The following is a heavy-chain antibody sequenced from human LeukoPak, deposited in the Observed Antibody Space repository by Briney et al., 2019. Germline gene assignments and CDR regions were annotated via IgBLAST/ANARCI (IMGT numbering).Heavy chain of an antibody. V-gene: IGHV3-7*05. J-gene: IGHJ4*02. CDR2: IKQDGSEE. CDR1: GFTFSSYW. CDR3: ARDPGGYSSRVYYFDY. D-gene: IGHD6-13*01. Sequence: GGSLRLSCAASGFTFSSYWMSWVRQAPGKGLEWVANIKQDGSEEYYVDSVKGRFTISRDNAKNSLYLQMNSLRAEDTAVYYCARDPGGYSSRVYYFDYWGQGTLVTVSS.